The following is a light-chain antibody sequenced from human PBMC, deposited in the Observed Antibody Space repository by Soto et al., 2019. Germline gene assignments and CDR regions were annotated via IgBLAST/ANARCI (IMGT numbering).Light chain of an antibody. CDR3: QQSYSTPPVT. J-gene: IGKJ3*01. Sequence: DIQMTQSPSSLSASVGDRVTITCRASQSISSYLNWYQQKPGKAPTLLIYAASSLQSGVPSRFSGSGSGTDFTLTTSSLQPQDFATYYCQQSYSTPPVTFGHGTKVDI. CDR1: QSISSY. CDR2: AAS. V-gene: IGKV1-39*01.